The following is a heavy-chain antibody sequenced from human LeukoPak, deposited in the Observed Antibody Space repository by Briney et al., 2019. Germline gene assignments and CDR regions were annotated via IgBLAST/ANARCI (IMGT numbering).Heavy chain of an antibody. J-gene: IGHJ4*02. CDR2: IYYSGST. CDR1: GGSISSYY. CDR3: ARVQAYGGKGYFDY. Sequence: SDTLSLICTVSGGSISSYYWSWIRQPSGKGLERMRYIYYSGSTNYNPSLKSRVTISVDTSKNQFSLKLSSVTAADTAVYYCARVQAYGGKGYFDYWGQGTLVTVSS. V-gene: IGHV4-59*01. D-gene: IGHD4-23*01.